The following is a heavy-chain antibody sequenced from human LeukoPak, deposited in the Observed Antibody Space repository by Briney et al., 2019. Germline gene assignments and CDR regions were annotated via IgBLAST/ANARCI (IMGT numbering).Heavy chain of an antibody. CDR2: INPNSGGT. J-gene: IGHJ4*02. CDR1: GYTFTGYY. Sequence: ASVKVACKASGYTFTGYYMHWVRQAPGQALEWMGWINPNSGGTNYAQKFQGRVTMTRDTSISTAYMELSRQRSDDTAVYYCAREGVAGTGLDFWGQGTLVTVSS. CDR3: AREGVAGTGLDF. V-gene: IGHV1-2*02. D-gene: IGHD6-13*01.